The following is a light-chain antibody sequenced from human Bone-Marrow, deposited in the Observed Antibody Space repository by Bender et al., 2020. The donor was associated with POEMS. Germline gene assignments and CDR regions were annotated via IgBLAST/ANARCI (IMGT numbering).Light chain of an antibody. CDR1: SGSVSTTHC. Sequence: QTVVNQETSISVSPGGTVTLTCGLNSGSVSTTHCPSWYKHTPGQAPHILIHTTNIRSSGVPERFSGSILGGRAALTITGAQADDDSHDDCLLEVSGGIWAFGGGTKVTVL. J-gene: IGLJ2*01. CDR2: TTN. V-gene: IGLV8-61*01. CDR3: LLEVSGGIWA.